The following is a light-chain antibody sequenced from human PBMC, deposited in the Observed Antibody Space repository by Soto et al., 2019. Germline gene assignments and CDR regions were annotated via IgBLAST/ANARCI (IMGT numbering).Light chain of an antibody. CDR1: NSNIGADYD. Sequence: QSVLTQPPSVSGAPGQRVTISCTGGNSNIGADYDVHWYQQFPGTAPKLLIYDNNNRPSGVPDRFSGSKSGTSASLAITGLQAEDEADYYCQSYDSSLSGYVFGTGTKVTVL. CDR2: DNN. J-gene: IGLJ1*01. V-gene: IGLV1-40*01. CDR3: QSYDSSLSGYV.